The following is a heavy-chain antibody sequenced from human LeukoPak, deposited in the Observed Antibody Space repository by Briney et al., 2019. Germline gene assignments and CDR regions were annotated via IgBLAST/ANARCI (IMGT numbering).Heavy chain of an antibody. V-gene: IGHV1-18*01. D-gene: IGHD3-22*01. CDR1: GYTFTSYG. J-gene: IGHJ5*02. CDR3: ARVAQVISSKNWFDP. Sequence: ASVKVSCKASGYTFTSYGISWVRQAPGQGLEWMGWISAYNGNTNYAQKLQGRVTMTTDTSTSTAYMELRSLRSDDTAVYYCARVAQVISSKNWFDPWGQGTLVTVSS. CDR2: ISAYNGNT.